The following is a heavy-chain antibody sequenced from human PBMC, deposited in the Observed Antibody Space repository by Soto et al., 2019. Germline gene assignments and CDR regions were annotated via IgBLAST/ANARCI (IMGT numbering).Heavy chain of an antibody. CDR1: GYTFTSYG. CDR2: ITAYNGNT. J-gene: IGHJ4*02. V-gene: IGHV1-18*01. CDR3: AREILLWFGEPRADY. D-gene: IGHD3-10*01. Sequence: QVQLVQSGAEVKKPGASVKVSCKASGYTFTSYGISWVRQDHGQGLEWMGWITAYNGNTNYAKKTQGRVTMTTDTATSTAYMERRSLRSDDTAVYYCAREILLWFGEPRADYWGQGTLVTVSS.